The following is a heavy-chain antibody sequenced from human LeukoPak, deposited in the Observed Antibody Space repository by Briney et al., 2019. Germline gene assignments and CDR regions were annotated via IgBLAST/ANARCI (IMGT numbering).Heavy chain of an antibody. Sequence: GRSLRLSCAASGITFSSYGMHWVRQAPGKGLEWVAVIWYDGSNKYYADSVKGRFTISRDNSKNTLYLQMNSLRAEDTAVYYCARDVELGGFDYWGQGTLVTVSS. D-gene: IGHD3-16*01. CDR1: GITFSSYG. CDR2: IWYDGSNK. CDR3: ARDVELGGFDY. J-gene: IGHJ4*02. V-gene: IGHV3-33*01.